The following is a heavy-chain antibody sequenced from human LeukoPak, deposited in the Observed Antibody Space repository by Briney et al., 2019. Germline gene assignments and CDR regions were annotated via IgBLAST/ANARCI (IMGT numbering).Heavy chain of an antibody. CDR2: IYTSGST. D-gene: IGHD4-17*01. CDR3: GRSDYGDHVPLDY. CDR1: GGSISNGSYY. V-gene: IGHV4-61*02. J-gene: IGHJ4*02. Sequence: SETLSLTCTVSGGSISNGSYYWSWIRQPAGKGLEWIGRIYTSGSTNYNPSLKSRVSISVDTSKNQFSLKRSSVTAADTAVYYCGRSDYGDHVPLDYWGQGTLVTVSS.